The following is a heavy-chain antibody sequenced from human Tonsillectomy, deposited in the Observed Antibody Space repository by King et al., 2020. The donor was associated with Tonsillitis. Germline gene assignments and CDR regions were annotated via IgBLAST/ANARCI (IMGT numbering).Heavy chain of an antibody. Sequence: VQLVESGGGLVQPGGSLRLSCAASGFTFSDYSMHWVRQAPGKGLVWVSRITSDGSGRFTDGGSGTIYADSVKGRFTISRDNAKSTVFVEMNSLRVEDTAVYYCARGIAGARYFDLWGRGTLVTVSS. V-gene: IGHV3-74*01. J-gene: IGHJ2*01. CDR3: ARGIAGARYFDL. D-gene: IGHD1-26*01. CDR1: GFTFSDYS. CDR2: ITSDGSGRFTDGGSGT.